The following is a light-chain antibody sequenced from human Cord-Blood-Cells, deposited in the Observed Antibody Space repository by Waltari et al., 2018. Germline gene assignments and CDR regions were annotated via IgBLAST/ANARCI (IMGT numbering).Light chain of an antibody. Sequence: QSVLTQPPSASGTPGQRVTISCSGSSSNIGSNYVYWYQQLPGTAPKLLIYRNNQRPSGVPDRFSGSKSGTSASLAISGLRSEDEADYYCAAGDDSLSGPVFGVGTKLTVL. CDR3: AAGDDSLSGPV. J-gene: IGLJ3*02. V-gene: IGLV1-47*01. CDR1: SSNIGSNY. CDR2: RNN.